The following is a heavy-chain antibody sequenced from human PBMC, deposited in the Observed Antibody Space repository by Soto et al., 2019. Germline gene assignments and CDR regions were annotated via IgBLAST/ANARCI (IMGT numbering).Heavy chain of an antibody. J-gene: IGHJ1*01. CDR3: AKERPYGDYGAEYFQH. D-gene: IGHD4-17*01. CDR2: ISYDGSNK. Sequence: QVQLVESGGGVVQPGRSLRLSCAASGFTFSSYGMHWVRQAPGKGLEWVAVISYDGSNKYYADSVKGRFTISRDNSKTTLYLQMNSLRAEDTSVYYCAKERPYGDYGAEYFQHWGQGTLVTVSA. CDR1: GFTFSSYG. V-gene: IGHV3-30*18.